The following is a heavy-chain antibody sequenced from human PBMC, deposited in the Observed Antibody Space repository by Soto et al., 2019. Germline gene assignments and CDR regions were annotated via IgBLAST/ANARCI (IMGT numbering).Heavy chain of an antibody. D-gene: IGHD4-17*01. V-gene: IGHV3-30*18. CDR1: GFTFSSYG. Sequence: GGSLRLSCAASGFTFSSYGMHWVRQAPGKGLEWVAVISYDGSNKYYADSVKGRFTISRDNSKNTLYLQMNSLRAEDTAVYYCAKANRPQYGDYDFLQEYYYYGMDVWGQGTTVTVSS. J-gene: IGHJ6*02. CDR2: ISYDGSNK. CDR3: AKANRPQYGDYDFLQEYYYYGMDV.